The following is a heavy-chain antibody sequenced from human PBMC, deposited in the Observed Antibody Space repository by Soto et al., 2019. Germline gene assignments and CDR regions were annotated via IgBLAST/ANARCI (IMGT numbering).Heavy chain of an antibody. J-gene: IGHJ4*02. D-gene: IGHD3-3*01. CDR1: GYTFTSYG. CDR2: INPNDGDT. CDR3: ARVATIFGVVPDY. Sequence: ASVKVSCKASGYTFTSYGISWVRQAPGQGLEWIGWINPNDGDTNYAQKFQDWVTMTRDTSISTAYMELSRLKSDYTAVYYCARVATIFGVVPDYWGQGTLVTVSS. V-gene: IGHV1-2*04.